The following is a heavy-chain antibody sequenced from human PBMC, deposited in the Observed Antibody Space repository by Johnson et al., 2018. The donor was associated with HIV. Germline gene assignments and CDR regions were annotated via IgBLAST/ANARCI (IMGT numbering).Heavy chain of an antibody. V-gene: IGHV3-30-3*01. CDR2: ISYDGSNK. J-gene: IGHJ3*02. D-gene: IGHD2-8*02. CDR1: GFTFSSYA. CDR3: ARAIEVVVYAIRGRAFDI. Sequence: QVQLVESGGGVVQPGRSLRLSCAASGFTFSSYAMHWVRQAPGKGLEWVAVISYDGSNKYYADSVKGRFTISRDNSKNTLYLQMNSLRTEDTALYYCARAIEVVVYAIRGRAFDIWGQGTMVTVSS.